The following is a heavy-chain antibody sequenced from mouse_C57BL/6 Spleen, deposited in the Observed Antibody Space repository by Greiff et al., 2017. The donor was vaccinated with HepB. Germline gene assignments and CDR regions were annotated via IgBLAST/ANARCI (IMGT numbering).Heavy chain of an antibody. Sequence: QVQLQQSGPELVKPGASVKISCKASGYAFSSSWMNWVKQRPGKGLEWIGRIYPGDGDTNYNGKFKGKATLTADKSSSTAYMQLSSLTSEDSAVYFCARPTTTGGGFYAMDYWGQGTSVTVSS. CDR2: IYPGDGDT. CDR3: ARPTTTGGGFYAMDY. CDR1: GYAFSSSW. V-gene: IGHV1-82*01. J-gene: IGHJ4*01. D-gene: IGHD1-1*01.